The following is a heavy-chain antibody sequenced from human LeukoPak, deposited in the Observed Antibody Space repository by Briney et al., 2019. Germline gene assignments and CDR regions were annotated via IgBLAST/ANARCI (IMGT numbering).Heavy chain of an antibody. CDR1: AFTVSSNY. J-gene: IGHJ6*03. D-gene: IGHD6-25*01. Sequence: GRSLRLSCAASAFTVSSNYMSCVRQAHGKWLEWVAVIQRGGSPYNADSVKGRFTISRDNSKNTLYLQMNSLRAEDTAVYYCARVPATYYYYYYCMDVWGKGTTVTISS. CDR2: IQRGGSP. V-gene: IGHV3-53*01. CDR3: ARVPATYYYYYYCMDV.